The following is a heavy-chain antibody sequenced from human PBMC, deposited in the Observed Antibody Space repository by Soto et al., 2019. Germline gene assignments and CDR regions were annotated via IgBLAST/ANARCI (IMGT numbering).Heavy chain of an antibody. J-gene: IGHJ4*01. Sequence: EVQLVESGGGLVQPGGSLRLSCAASGFTFSDHYMDWVRQAPGKGLEWVGRTRNKAKSYTTEYAASVKCRFTISRDVSKDSLYLQMSSLKTEDTAVYYCARAGYCSGGRCYYSDYWGQGTLVTVSS. CDR2: TRNKAKSYTT. CDR3: ARAGYCSGGRCYYSDY. V-gene: IGHV3-72*01. D-gene: IGHD2-15*01. CDR1: GFTFSDHY.